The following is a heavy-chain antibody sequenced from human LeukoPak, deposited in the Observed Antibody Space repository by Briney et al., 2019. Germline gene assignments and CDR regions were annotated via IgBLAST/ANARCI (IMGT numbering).Heavy chain of an antibody. D-gene: IGHD3-3*01. J-gene: IGHJ6*02. CDR3: ASSALWSGQHYYYGMDV. Sequence: ASVKVSCKASGYTFTGYYIHWVRQAPGQGLEWMGWINPNSGGTNYAQKFQGRVTMTRDTSISTAYMELSRLRSDDTAVYYCASSALWSGQHYYYGMDVWGQGTTVTVSS. V-gene: IGHV1-2*02. CDR1: GYTFTGYY. CDR2: INPNSGGT.